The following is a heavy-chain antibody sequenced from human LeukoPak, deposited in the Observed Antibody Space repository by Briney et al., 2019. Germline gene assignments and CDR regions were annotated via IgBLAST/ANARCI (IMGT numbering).Heavy chain of an antibody. CDR2: ISSSSYI. D-gene: IGHD2/OR15-2a*01. V-gene: IGHV3-21*01. CDR3: ARDLGKGIYYFDY. CDR1: GFTFSSYS. J-gene: IGHJ4*02. Sequence: GGSLRLSCAASGFTFSSYSMNWVRQAPGKGLEWVSSISSSSYIYYADSVKGRFTISRDNAKNSLYLQMNSLRAEDTAVYYCARDLGKGIYYFDYWGQGTLVTVSS.